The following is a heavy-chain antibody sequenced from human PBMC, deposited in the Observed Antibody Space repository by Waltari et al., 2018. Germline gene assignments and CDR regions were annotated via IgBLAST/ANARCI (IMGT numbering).Heavy chain of an antibody. CDR3: ATQFVVQGVIITGGWFDP. Sequence: QVQLVQSGAEVKKPGASVKVSCKVSGYTLTELSMHWVRQAPGKGLEWMGGFDPEDGETIYAQKFQGRVTITEDTSTDTAYMELSSLRSEDTAVYYCATQFVVQGVIITGGWFDPWGQGTLVTVSS. CDR1: GYTLTELS. D-gene: IGHD3-10*01. J-gene: IGHJ5*02. CDR2: FDPEDGET. V-gene: IGHV1-24*01.